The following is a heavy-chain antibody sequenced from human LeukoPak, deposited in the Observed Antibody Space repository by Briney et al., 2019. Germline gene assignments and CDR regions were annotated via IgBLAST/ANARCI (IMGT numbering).Heavy chain of an antibody. CDR3: ARVAWELPGDY. CDR1: GYTFTSYY. V-gene: IGHV1-46*01. CDR2: INPSGGST. J-gene: IGHJ4*02. D-gene: IGHD1-26*01. Sequence: ASVTVSCKASGYTFTSYYMHWVRQAPGQGLEWMGIINPSGGSTSCAQKFQGRVTMTRDTSTSTVYMELSSLRSEDTAVYYCARVAWELPGDYWGQGTLVTVSS.